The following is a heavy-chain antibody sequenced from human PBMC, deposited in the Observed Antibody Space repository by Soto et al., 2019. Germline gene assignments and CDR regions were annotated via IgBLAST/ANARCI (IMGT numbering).Heavy chain of an antibody. CDR3: VRDKGSYQETLFDP. J-gene: IGHJ5*02. D-gene: IGHD3-16*02. V-gene: IGHV4-4*07. Sequence: QVQLQESGPGQVKSSETLSLTCTVSGGSMTSYYWSWIRKSAGKGLEWIGRIYISGLTNYNPSLESRVTMSVDTSNNQFSLRLSSVTAEDTAVYYCVRDKGSYQETLFDPWGQGILVSGSS. CDR2: IYISGLT. CDR1: GGSMTSYY.